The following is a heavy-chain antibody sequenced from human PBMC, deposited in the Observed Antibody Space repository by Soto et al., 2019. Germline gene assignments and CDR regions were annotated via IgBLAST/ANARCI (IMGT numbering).Heavy chain of an antibody. CDR1: GFTFSSYG. CDR3: ARGLIAAHYYYYMDV. Sequence: GGSLRLSCAASGFTFSSYGMHWVRQAPGKGLEWVAVMWYDGSNKYYADSVKGRFTISRDNSKNTLYLQMNSLRAEDTAVYYCARGLIAAHYYYYMDVWGKGTTVTVSS. J-gene: IGHJ6*03. CDR2: MWYDGSNK. V-gene: IGHV3-33*01. D-gene: IGHD6-6*01.